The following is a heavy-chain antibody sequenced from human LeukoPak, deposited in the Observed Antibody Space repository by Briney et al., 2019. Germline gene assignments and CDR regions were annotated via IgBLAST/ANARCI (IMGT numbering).Heavy chain of an antibody. CDR2: IHPSGTT. V-gene: IGHV4-39*01. CDR1: GGSIFSTYY. J-gene: IGHJ5*02. CDR3: ARSISNYWFDP. Sequence: PSETLSLTCTVSGGSIFSTYYWGWIRQPPGKGLEWIGNIHPSGTTYYNPSLNSGLTINLDTSKNQFFLKLSSVTAADTAVYYCARSISNYWFDPWGQGTLVTVSS. D-gene: IGHD4-11*01.